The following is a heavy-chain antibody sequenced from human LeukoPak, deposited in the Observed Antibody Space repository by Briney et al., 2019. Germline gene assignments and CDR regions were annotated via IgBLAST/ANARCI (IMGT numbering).Heavy chain of an antibody. CDR1: GYIFTGYY. Sequence: ASVKVSCKASGYIFTGYYMHWVRQAPGQGLEWMGWINPNSGGTNYAQKFQGRVTMTRDTSISTAYMELSRLRSDDTAVYYCARKKSLTGYYIVKYNWFDPWGQGTLVTVSS. CDR2: INPNSGGT. D-gene: IGHD3-9*01. V-gene: IGHV1-2*02. CDR3: ARKKSLTGYYIVKYNWFDP. J-gene: IGHJ5*02.